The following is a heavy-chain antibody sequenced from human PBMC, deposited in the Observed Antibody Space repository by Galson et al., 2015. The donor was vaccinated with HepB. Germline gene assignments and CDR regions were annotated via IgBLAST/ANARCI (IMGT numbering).Heavy chain of an antibody. V-gene: IGHV4-4*07. CDR3: ARDVGIRGVDP. D-gene: IGHD5-18*01. J-gene: IGHJ5*02. Sequence: TLSLTCTVSGGSSSDYYCSWIRQPAGKGLEWIGRIYTSGSTEYNPSLKSRVTMSVDMSQNQFSLKLTSLTATDTAVYYCARDVGIRGVDPWGQGTLVTVSS. CDR2: IYTSGST. CDR1: GGSSSDYY.